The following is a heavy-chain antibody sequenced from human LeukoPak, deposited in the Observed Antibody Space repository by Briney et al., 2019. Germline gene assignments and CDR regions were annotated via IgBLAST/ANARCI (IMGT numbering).Heavy chain of an antibody. J-gene: IGHJ3*01. V-gene: IGHV4-30-4*01. CDR3: ARDNYDSSGYYEHALDL. CDR2: IYYTGST. CDR1: GGSISSGDYY. Sequence: SQTLSLTCTVSGGSISSGDYYWTWIRQPPGKGLEWIAYIYYTGSTYYNPSLKSRVTISVDTSKNQFSLKMTSLTAADTAVYYCARDNYDSSGYYEHALDLWGQGTMVTVSP. D-gene: IGHD3-22*01.